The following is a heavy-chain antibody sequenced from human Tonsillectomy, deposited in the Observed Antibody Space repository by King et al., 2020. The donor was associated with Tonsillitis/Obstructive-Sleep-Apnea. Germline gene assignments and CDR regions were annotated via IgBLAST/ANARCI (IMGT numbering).Heavy chain of an antibody. D-gene: IGHD5-12*01. CDR3: VRDSLGWSFDL. Sequence: QLVQSGGGLVQPGGSLRLSCAAAGLTFSSYEMNWVRQAPGKGLEWVSYISSSGSTIYYADSVKGRFTISRDNAKNSLYLQMNSLRAEDTAFYYCVRDSLGWSFDLWARGTLVSVSS. V-gene: IGHV3-48*03. CDR2: ISSSGSTI. CDR1: GLTFSSYE. J-gene: IGHJ2*01.